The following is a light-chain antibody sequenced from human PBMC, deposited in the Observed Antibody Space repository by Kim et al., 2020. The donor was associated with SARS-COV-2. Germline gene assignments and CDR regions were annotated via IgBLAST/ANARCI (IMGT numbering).Light chain of an antibody. Sequence: DLGQTVRITCQGDRLRSYYATWYQQKPGQAPIVVIYGKNNRPSGIPDRFSGSSSGNTASLTITGTRAGDEADYYCNSRDSNDNVVFGGGTQLTVL. CDR1: RLRSYY. V-gene: IGLV3-19*01. J-gene: IGLJ2*01. CDR2: GKN. CDR3: NSRDSNDNVV.